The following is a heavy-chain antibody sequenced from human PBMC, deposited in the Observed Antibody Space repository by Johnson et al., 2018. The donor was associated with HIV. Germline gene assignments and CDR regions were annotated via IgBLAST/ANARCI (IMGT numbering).Heavy chain of an antibody. CDR1: GFTFSSYA. CDR3: ARGRKDIGAADGLDNDAFDM. D-gene: IGHD6-13*01. CDR2: ISYDGNKK. V-gene: IGHV3-30*04. Sequence: QVQLVESGGGVVQPGRSLRLSCAASGFTFSSYAMHWVRQAPGKGLEWVAVISYDGNKKYYADSVRGRFTISRDISKNTLYLQMDSLRPDDTALYYCARGRKDIGAADGLDNDAFDMWGQGTLVTISS. J-gene: IGHJ3*02.